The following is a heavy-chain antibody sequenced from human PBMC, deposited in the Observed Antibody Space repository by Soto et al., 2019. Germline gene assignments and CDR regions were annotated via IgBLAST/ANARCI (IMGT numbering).Heavy chain of an antibody. J-gene: IGHJ4*02. V-gene: IGHV3-7*05. Sequence: GGSLRLSCAASGFTFSRNWMSWVRQAPGKGLEWVANIKQDGSEKYYVDSVKGRFTISRDNAKNSLYLQMNSLRAEDTAVYYCARDLGVAVVVPVPDYWGQGTLVTVSS. D-gene: IGHD2-15*01. CDR2: IKQDGSEK. CDR3: ARDLGVAVVVPVPDY. CDR1: GFTFSRNW.